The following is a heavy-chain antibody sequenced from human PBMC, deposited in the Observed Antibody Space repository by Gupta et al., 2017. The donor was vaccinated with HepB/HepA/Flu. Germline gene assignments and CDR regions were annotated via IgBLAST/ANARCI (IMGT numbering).Heavy chain of an antibody. CDR2: ISSSSSYI. V-gene: IGHV3-21*01. D-gene: IGHD3-16*02. J-gene: IGHJ4*02. CDR3: ARDATYVWGSYRQVFDY. CDR1: GFTFSSYS. Sequence: EVQLVESGGGLVKPGGSLRLSCAASGFTFSSYSMNWVRQAPGKGLEWVSSISSSSSYIYYADSVKGRFTISRDNAKNSLYLQMNSLRAEDTVVYYCARDATYVWGSYRQVFDYWGQGTLVTVSS.